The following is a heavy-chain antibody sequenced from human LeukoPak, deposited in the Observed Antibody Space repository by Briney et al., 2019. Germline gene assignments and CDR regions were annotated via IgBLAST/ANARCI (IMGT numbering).Heavy chain of an antibody. CDR3: ARDSDIVVVPAAEDQGGNFDY. Sequence: SVKVSCKASGGTFSSYAISWVRQAPGQGLEWMGGIIPIFGTANYAQKFQGRVTITADESTSTAYMELSSLRSEDTAVYYCARDSDIVVVPAAEDQGGNFDYWGQGTLVTVSS. V-gene: IGHV1-69*13. CDR2: IIPIFGTA. CDR1: GGTFSSYA. J-gene: IGHJ4*02. D-gene: IGHD2-2*01.